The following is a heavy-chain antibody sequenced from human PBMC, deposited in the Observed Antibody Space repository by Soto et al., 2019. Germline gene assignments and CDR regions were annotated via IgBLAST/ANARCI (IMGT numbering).Heavy chain of an antibody. J-gene: IGHJ6*02. V-gene: IGHV4-59*01. CDR2: IYYSGST. CDR3: ARDGSGYYGPGSDYYYGMDV. CDR1: GGSISSYY. Sequence: SETLSLTCTVSGGSISSYYWSWIRQPPGKGLEWIGYIYYSGSTNYNPSLKSRVTISVDTSKNQFSLKLSSVTAADTAVYYCARDGSGYYGPGSDYYYGMDVWGQGTTVTVSS. D-gene: IGHD3-10*01.